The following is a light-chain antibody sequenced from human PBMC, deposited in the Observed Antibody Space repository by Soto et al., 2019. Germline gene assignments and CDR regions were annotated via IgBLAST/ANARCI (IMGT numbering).Light chain of an antibody. CDR1: QTIIFY. J-gene: IGKJ2*01. CDR3: QQRYTTPVYP. CDR2: AAS. Sequence: DIQMTQSPSSLSASVGDRVTITCRASQTIIFYLNWYQQKPGQAPKLLIYAASNLQSGVPSMFSGSGSGTEFPLTISSLQPEDFATYFCQQRYTTPVYPFGQGNKLEIK. V-gene: IGKV1-39*01.